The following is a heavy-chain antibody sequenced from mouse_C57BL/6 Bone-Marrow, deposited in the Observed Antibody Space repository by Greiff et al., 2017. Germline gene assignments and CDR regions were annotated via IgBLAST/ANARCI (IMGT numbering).Heavy chain of an antibody. J-gene: IGHJ2*01. CDR2: INPNNGGT. CDR1: GYTFTDYN. V-gene: IGHV1-22*01. CDR3: ARDGYYPLFDY. Sequence: EVQGVESGPELVKPGASVKMSCKASGYTFTDYNMHWVKQSHGKSLEWIGYINPNNGGTSYNQKFKGKATLTVNKSSSTAYMELRSLTSEDSAVYYCARDGYYPLFDYWGQGTTLTVSS. D-gene: IGHD2-3*01.